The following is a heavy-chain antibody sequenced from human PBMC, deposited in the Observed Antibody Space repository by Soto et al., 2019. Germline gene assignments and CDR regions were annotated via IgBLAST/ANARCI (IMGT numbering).Heavy chain of an antibody. V-gene: IGHV1-69*08. CDR2: IIPIIGII. J-gene: IGHJ5*02. CDR1: GGTFSTYT. D-gene: IGHD4-4*01. Sequence: QVQLVQSGAEVKKPGSSVKVSCKASGGTFSTYTITWVRQAPGQGLEWMGRIIPIIGIINYAQKFQGRVTIRSDNFPGTADMELTGLRSDDTAVYYCAGDPDSHYNDSHASSYPWGQGTLVTVSS. CDR3: AGDPDSHYNDSHASSYP.